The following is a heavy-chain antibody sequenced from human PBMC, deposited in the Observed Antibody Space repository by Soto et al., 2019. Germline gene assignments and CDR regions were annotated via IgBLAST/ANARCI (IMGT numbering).Heavy chain of an antibody. CDR3: ARVYYGSGSYDYYNYYYMDV. J-gene: IGHJ6*03. Sequence: GGSLRLSCAASGFTFSSYWMCWVRQAPGKGLEWVANIKQDGSEKYYADSVKGRFTISRDNAKNSLYVQMNSLRAEDTAVYYCARVYYGSGSYDYYNYYYMDVWGKGTTVTVSS. D-gene: IGHD3-10*01. CDR1: GFTFSSYW. CDR2: IKQDGSEK. V-gene: IGHV3-7*04.